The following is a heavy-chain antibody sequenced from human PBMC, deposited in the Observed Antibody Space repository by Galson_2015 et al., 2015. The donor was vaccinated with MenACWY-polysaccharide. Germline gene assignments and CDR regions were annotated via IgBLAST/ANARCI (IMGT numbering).Heavy chain of an antibody. V-gene: IGHV5-51*01. J-gene: IGHJ3*02. Sequence: QSGAEVKKPGESLTISCKGSGCRFTSYWIGWVRQMPGKGLEWMGIIYPSDSDTRYSPSFQGQVTISADKSISTAYLQWTSLKASDTAMYYCARHPARYAFDIWGQGTMVTVSP. CDR2: IYPSDSDT. D-gene: IGHD6-25*01. CDR3: ARHPARYAFDI. CDR1: GCRFTSYW.